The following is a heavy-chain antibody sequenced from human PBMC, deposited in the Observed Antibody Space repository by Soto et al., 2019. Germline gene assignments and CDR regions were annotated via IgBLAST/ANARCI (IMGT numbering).Heavy chain of an antibody. CDR3: ASDRSAVGD. D-gene: IGHD5-18*01. CDR2: ISSGGDTI. Sequence: EMHLVESGGGLVQPGGSLRLSCAASGFSFSNYEMNWVRQAPGKGLEWVAYISSGGDTIHYADSVRGRSTVTRDNARNSLSLQMTTLRDDDTALYVCASDRSAVGDWGQGTLVTVSS. CDR1: GFSFSNYE. V-gene: IGHV3-48*03. J-gene: IGHJ4*02.